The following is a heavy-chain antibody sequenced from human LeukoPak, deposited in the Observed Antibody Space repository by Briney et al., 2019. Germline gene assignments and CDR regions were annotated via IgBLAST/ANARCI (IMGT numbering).Heavy chain of an antibody. J-gene: IGHJ6*02. D-gene: IGHD6-13*01. CDR2: ITSSSSYI. CDR1: GFTFSSYS. CDR3: ARDSSSWSDYYYYGMDV. V-gene: IGHV3-21*01. Sequence: GGSLRLSCAASGFTFSSYSMNWVRQAPGKGLEWVSFITSSSSYIYYADSVKGRFTISRDNAKNSLYLQMNSLRAEDTAVYYCARDSSSWSDYYYYGMDVWGQGTTVTVSS.